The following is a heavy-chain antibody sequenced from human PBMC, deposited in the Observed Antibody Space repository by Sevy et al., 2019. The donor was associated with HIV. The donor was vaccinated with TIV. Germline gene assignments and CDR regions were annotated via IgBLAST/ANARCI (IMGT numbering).Heavy chain of an antibody. D-gene: IGHD6-13*01. V-gene: IGHV3-7*01. J-gene: IGHJ4*02. Sequence: GGCLRLYCAASGFTFSSYWMSWVRQVPGKGLEWVANIRQDGSEKYYVDSVKGRFTISRDNVKNSIHLQMNGLRAEDTAIYYCARVTGIAAAFDYWGQGTLVTVSS. CDR3: ARVTGIAAAFDY. CDR2: IRQDGSEK. CDR1: GFTFSSYW.